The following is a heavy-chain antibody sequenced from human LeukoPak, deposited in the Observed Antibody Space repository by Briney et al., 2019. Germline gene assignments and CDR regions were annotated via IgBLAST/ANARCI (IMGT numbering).Heavy chain of an antibody. D-gene: IGHD3-9*01. CDR2: INPNSGGT. Sequence: ASVKVSCKASGYTFTGYYMHWVRQAPGQGLEWMGWINPNSGGTNYAQKFQGRVTMTRDTSISTAYMELSRLRSDDTAVYYCARAPEGLRYSPYFDYWGQGTLVTVSS. V-gene: IGHV1-2*02. J-gene: IGHJ4*02. CDR1: GYTFTGYY. CDR3: ARAPEGLRYSPYFDY.